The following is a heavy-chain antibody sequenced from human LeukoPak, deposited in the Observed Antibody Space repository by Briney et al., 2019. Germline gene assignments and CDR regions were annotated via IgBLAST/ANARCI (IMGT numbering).Heavy chain of an antibody. CDR1: GFTFRDYG. J-gene: IGHJ4*02. Sequence: PGGSLRLSCAATGFTFRDYGMTWVLRPPGKGLDVVANIKRYGSAKYYVGSVKGRFTLSRDNAKDVFYLPMNSLRVEETAVYYFARARDRGYYGVHYWGEGTLVTVAS. CDR2: IKRYGSAK. V-gene: IGHV3-7*04. CDR3: ARARDRGYYGVHY. D-gene: IGHD3-22*01.